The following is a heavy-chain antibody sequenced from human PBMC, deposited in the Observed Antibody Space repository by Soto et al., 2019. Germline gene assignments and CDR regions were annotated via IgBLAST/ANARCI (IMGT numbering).Heavy chain of an antibody. CDR1: GYSFTSYW. CDR2: IDPSDSYT. D-gene: IGHD3-10*01. CDR3: ARLPLSPYYYYYVMDV. J-gene: IGHJ6*02. Sequence: PGESLKISCKGSGYSFTSYWISWVRQMPGKGLEWMGRIDPSDSYTNYSPSFQGHVTISADKSISTAYLQWSSLKASDTAMYYCARLPLSPYYYYYVMDVWGQGTTVPVSS. V-gene: IGHV5-10-1*01.